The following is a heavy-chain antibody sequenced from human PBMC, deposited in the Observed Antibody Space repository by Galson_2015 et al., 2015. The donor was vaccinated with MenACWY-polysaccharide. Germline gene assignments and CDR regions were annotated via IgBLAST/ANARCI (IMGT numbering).Heavy chain of an antibody. CDR3: ASTKAGTHYFEY. V-gene: IGHV1-8*01. Sequence: SVKVSCKASGYTFTSYDINWVRQATGQGLEWMGWMNPNSGNTGYAQKFQGRVTMTRNTSINTAYKELSSLTSEDTAVYYCASTKAGTHYFEYWGQGTLATVSS. J-gene: IGHJ4*02. D-gene: IGHD6-19*01. CDR1: GYTFTSYD. CDR2: MNPNSGNT.